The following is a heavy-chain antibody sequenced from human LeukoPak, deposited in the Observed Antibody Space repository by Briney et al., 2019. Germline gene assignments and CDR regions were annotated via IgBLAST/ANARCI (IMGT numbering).Heavy chain of an antibody. Sequence: PGGSLRLSCAASGFTCSSYAMSWIRQAPGKGLEWVSAISGSGGSTYYADSVKGRFTISRDNSKNTLYLQMNSLRAEDTAVYYCAKDFSSTSCPRCGWFDPWGQGTLVTVSS. J-gene: IGHJ5*02. CDR1: GFTCSSYA. D-gene: IGHD2-2*01. CDR2: ISGSGGST. CDR3: AKDFSSTSCPRCGWFDP. V-gene: IGHV3-23*01.